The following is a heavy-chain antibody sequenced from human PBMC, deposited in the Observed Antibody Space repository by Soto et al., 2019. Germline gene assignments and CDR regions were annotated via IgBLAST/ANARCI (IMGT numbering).Heavy chain of an antibody. CDR3: ARDSDTAAGFGMYV. CDR1: GCSISSDGYS. Sequence: QLQLQESGSGLVRPSQTLSLTCAVSGCSISSDGYSWSWVRQPPGKGLAWIGYIYFSGSAYYNPSLKSLVSMSVDKSKNQFSLKLNSVTAADTALYYCARDSDTAAGFGMYVWGQGTTVTVSS. CDR2: IYFSGSA. D-gene: IGHD5-18*01. V-gene: IGHV4-30-2*01. J-gene: IGHJ6*02.